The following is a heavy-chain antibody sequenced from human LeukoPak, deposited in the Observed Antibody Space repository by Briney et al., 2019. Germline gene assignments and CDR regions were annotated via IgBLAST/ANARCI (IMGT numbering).Heavy chain of an antibody. J-gene: IGHJ4*02. V-gene: IGHV3-33*08. CDR1: GFTFSSYN. CDR2: TWYDGSNK. CDR3: ARDRCSHGVCYKDY. D-gene: IGHD2-8*01. Sequence: GGSLRLSCAASGFTFSSYNMNWVRQAPGKGLEWVAVTWYDGSNKYYADSVKGRFTISRDNSKNTLYLQMNSLRAEDTAVYHCARDRCSHGVCYKDYWGQGTLVTVSS.